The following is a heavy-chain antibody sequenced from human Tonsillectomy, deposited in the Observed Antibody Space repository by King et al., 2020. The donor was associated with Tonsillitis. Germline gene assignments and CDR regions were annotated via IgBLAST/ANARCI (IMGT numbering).Heavy chain of an antibody. CDR1: GFTFRSYA. D-gene: IGHD4-17*01. CDR3: ARRDGALDYYYYGLDV. CDR2: ISFDGSNK. Sequence: VQLVESGGGVVQPGRSLRLSCAASGFTFRSYAMHWVRQAPGKGLEWGADISFDGSNKYYADSVQGRFTISRDNSENTLYLQMNSLRAEDTAVYYCARRDGALDYYYYGLDVWGQGTTVTVSS. V-gene: IGHV3-30-3*01. J-gene: IGHJ6*02.